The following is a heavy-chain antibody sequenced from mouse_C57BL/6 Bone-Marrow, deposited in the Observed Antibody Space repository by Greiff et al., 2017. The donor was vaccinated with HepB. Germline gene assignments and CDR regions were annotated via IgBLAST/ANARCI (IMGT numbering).Heavy chain of an antibody. CDR2: IRNKANGYTT. V-gene: IGHV7-3*01. CDR1: GFTFTDYY. Sequence: EVKVVESGGGLVQPGGSLSLSCAASGFTFTDYYMSWVRQPPGKALEWLGFIRNKANGYTTEYSASVKGRFTISRDNSQSILYLQMNALRAEDSATDYCASPITTVDWYFDVWGTGTTVTVSS. CDR3: ASPITTVDWYFDV. D-gene: IGHD1-1*01. J-gene: IGHJ1*03.